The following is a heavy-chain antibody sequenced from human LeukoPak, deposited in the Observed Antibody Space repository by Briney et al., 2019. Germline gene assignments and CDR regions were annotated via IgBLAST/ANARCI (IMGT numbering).Heavy chain of an antibody. Sequence: SETLSLTCTVSGGSISSSSYYWGWIRQPPGTGLEWIGSIYYSGSTYYNPSLKSRVTISVDTSKNQFSLKLSSVTAADTAVYYCARHCANYYGSGSYLDPWGQGTLVTVSS. CDR1: GGSISSSSYY. J-gene: IGHJ5*02. CDR3: ARHCANYYGSGSYLDP. CDR2: IYYSGST. D-gene: IGHD3-10*01. V-gene: IGHV4-39*01.